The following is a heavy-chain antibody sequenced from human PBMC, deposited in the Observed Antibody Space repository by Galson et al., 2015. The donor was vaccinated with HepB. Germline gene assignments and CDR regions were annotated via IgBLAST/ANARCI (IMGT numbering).Heavy chain of an antibody. CDR3: TTEMATIIDWFGDAFDI. Sequence: SLRLSCAASGFTFSNAWMSWVRQAPGKGLEWVGRIKSKTDGGTTDYAAPVKGRFTISRDDSKNTLYLQMNSLKTEDTAVYYCTTEMATIIDWFGDAFDIWGQGTMVTVSS. V-gene: IGHV3-15*01. CDR2: IKSKTDGGTT. D-gene: IGHD5-24*01. CDR1: GFTFSNAW. J-gene: IGHJ3*02.